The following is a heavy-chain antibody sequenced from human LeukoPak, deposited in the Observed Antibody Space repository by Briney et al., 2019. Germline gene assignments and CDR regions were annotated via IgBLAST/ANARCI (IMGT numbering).Heavy chain of an antibody. D-gene: IGHD5-18*01. CDR2: INWNGGST. CDR3: AREKSLHTAMKSSYYMDV. CDR1: GFTFDDYG. Sequence: PGGSLRLSCAASGFTFDDYGMSWVRQAPGKGLEWVSGINWNGGSTGYADSVKGRFTISRDNAKNSLYLQMNSLRAEDTALYYCAREKSLHTAMKSSYYMDVWGKGTTVTVSS. J-gene: IGHJ6*03. V-gene: IGHV3-20*04.